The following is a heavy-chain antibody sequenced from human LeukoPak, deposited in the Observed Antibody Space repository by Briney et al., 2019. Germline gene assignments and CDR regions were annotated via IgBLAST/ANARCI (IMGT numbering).Heavy chain of an antibody. Sequence: GGSLRLSCAASGFTFSSYWMHWVRQAPGKGLVWVSRIDSDGSSTNYADSVKGRFTISRDNAKNSLYLQMNSLRAEDTAVYYCARDLFGYSGSYYYWGQGTLVTVSS. CDR1: GFTFSSYW. CDR2: IDSDGSST. CDR3: ARDLFGYSGSYYY. V-gene: IGHV3-74*01. J-gene: IGHJ4*02. D-gene: IGHD1-26*01.